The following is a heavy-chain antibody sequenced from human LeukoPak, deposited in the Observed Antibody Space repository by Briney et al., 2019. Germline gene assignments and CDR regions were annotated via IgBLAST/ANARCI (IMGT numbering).Heavy chain of an antibody. J-gene: IGHJ5*02. CDR1: GFTFSNAW. CDR2: IISKTDGGTT. V-gene: IGHV3-15*01. CDR3: TTSIDDYGSGSFLSRFDP. Sequence: GGSLRLSCAASGFTFSNAWMSWVRQAPGKGLEWVGRIISKTDGGTTDYAAPVKGRFTISRDDSKNTLYLQMNSLKTEDTAVYYCTTSIDDYGSGSFLSRFDPWGQGTLVTVSS. D-gene: IGHD3-10*01.